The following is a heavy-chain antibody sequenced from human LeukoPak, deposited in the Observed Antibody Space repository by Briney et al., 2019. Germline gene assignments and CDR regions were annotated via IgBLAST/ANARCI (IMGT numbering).Heavy chain of an antibody. CDR3: AKERGPESCDADYFQH. J-gene: IGHJ1*01. V-gene: IGHV3-23*01. D-gene: IGHD3-10*01. Sequence: GGSLRLSCAASGFTFSSYAMSWVRQAPGKGLEWVSAISGSGGSTYYADSVKGRFTISRDNSKNTLYLQMNSLRAEDTAVYYCAKERGPESCDADYFQHWGQGTLVTVSS. CDR2: ISGSGGST. CDR1: GFTFSSYA.